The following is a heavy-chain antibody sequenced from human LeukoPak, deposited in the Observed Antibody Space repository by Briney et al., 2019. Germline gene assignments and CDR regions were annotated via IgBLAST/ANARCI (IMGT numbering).Heavy chain of an antibody. CDR2: ITWNRDNI. J-gene: IGHJ6*02. D-gene: IGHD2-2*01. CDR3: AKDLSSTITSALVLDV. V-gene: IGHV3-9*01. Sequence: GGSLRLSCAASGFTFDDYAMHWVRQAPGKGLEWVSGITWNRDNIGYGDSVKGRFAISRDNVKNVLYLQMTSLRPEDTALYYCAKDLSSTITSALVLDVWGQGTTVIVSS. CDR1: GFTFDDYA.